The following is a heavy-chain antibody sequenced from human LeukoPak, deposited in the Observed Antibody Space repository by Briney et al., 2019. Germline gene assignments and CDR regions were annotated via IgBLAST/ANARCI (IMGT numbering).Heavy chain of an antibody. CDR3: AREISVAAPHYYGMDV. J-gene: IGHJ6*02. Sequence: ASVKVSCKASGYTFTNYGMSWVRQAPGQGPEWMGWIRVHNGNTEYAQKFQGRVTMTTDTATNTAYMELRSLRSDDTAKYYCAREISVAAPHYYGMDVWGQGTTVTVSS. V-gene: IGHV1-18*01. D-gene: IGHD6-19*01. CDR2: IRVHNGNT. CDR1: GYTFTNYG.